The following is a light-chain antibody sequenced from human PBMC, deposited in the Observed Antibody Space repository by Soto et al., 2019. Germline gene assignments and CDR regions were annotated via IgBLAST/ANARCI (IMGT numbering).Light chain of an antibody. V-gene: IGKV3-15*01. CDR2: GAS. CDR1: QGIGDT. CDR3: QQYNNWPIT. Sequence: EIVMTQSPATLSVSPGERATLSCRASQGIGDTLAWYQHKPGQTPRLLIYGASTRATGIPDRFSGGGSGTEFTLTISSLQSEDFAVYYCQQYNNWPITFGQGTRLEIK. J-gene: IGKJ5*01.